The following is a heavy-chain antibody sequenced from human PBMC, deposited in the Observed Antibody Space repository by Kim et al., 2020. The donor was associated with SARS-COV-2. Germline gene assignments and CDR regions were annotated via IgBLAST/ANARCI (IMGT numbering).Heavy chain of an antibody. CDR1: GGSVSSGSYY. CDR2: IYYSGST. CDR3: ARVLWYYGSADAFDI. Sequence: SETLSLTCTVSGGSVSSGSYYWSWIRQPPGKGLEWIGYIYYSGSTNYNPSLKSRVTISVDTSKNQFSLKLSSVTAADTAVYYCARVLWYYGSADAFDIWGQGTMVTVSS. D-gene: IGHD3-10*01. J-gene: IGHJ3*02. V-gene: IGHV4-61*01.